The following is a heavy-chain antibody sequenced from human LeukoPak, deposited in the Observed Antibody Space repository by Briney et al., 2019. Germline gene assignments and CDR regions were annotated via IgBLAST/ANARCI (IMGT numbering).Heavy chain of an antibody. CDR1: GFTFSNYW. CDR3: ARDKRVAPGLDY. J-gene: IGHJ4*02. Sequence: GGSLRLSCAASGFTFSNYWMSWVRQAPGKGLEWVANIKQDGSEKYYVDSVKGRFTISRDNAKNSLYLQMNSLRAEDTAVYYCARDKRVAPGLDYWGQGTLVTVSS. V-gene: IGHV3-7*01. CDR2: IKQDGSEK. D-gene: IGHD3-3*01.